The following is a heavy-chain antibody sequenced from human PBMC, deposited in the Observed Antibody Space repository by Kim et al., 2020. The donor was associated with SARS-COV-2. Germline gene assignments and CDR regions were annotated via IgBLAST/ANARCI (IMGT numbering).Heavy chain of an antibody. CDR1: GFSFNNYW. Sequence: GESLKISCKGSGFSFNNYWIGWVRQLPGKGLEWMGIIWPGDSDTRYSPSFQGQVTFSVDKSINTAYLQWNNLTAWDTAMYYCARLPSTGTYWYFDLWGRGTLVTVSS. J-gene: IGHJ2*01. V-gene: IGHV5-51*01. D-gene: IGHD4-17*01. CDR2: IWPGDSDT. CDR3: ARLPSTGTYWYFDL.